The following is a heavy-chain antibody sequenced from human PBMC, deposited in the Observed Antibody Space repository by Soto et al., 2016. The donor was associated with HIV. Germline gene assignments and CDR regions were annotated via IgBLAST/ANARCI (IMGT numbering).Heavy chain of an antibody. D-gene: IGHD2-15*01. J-gene: IGHJ4*02. CDR1: GGAFNNYA. CDR2: IIPILGTA. V-gene: IGHV1-69*13. CDR3: ARGCNGGSCEKD. Sequence: QVQLVQSGAEVKRPGSSVKVSCMASGGAFNNYALSWVRQAPGQGLEWVGGIIPILGTAKYAQKFQGRVTITADESTSTAYMELSRLRSDDTAVYYCARGCNGGSCEKDWGQGTLVTVSS.